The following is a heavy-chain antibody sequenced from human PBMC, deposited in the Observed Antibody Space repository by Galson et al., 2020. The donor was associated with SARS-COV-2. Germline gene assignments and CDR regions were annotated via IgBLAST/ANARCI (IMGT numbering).Heavy chain of an antibody. D-gene: IGHD2-15*01. V-gene: IGHV3-13*01. CDR3: ARENRGGSAFDI. J-gene: IGHJ3*02. Sequence: GESLKISCAASGFTFSSYDMHWVRQATGKGLEWVSAIGTAGDTYYPGSVKGRFTISRENAKNSLYLQMNSLRAGDTAVYYCARENRGGSAFDIWGQGTMVTVSS. CDR2: IGTAGDT. CDR1: GFTFSSYD.